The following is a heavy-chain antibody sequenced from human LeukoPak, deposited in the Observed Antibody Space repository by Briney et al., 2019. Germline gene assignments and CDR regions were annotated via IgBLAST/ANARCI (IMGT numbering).Heavy chain of an antibody. V-gene: IGHV4-39*01. CDR3: ARREGYYDFWSGYSEYYFDY. CDR2: IYYSGST. CDR1: GGSISSSSYY. J-gene: IGHJ4*02. Sequence: SETLSLTCTVSGGSISSSSYYWGWIRQPPGKGLEWIGSIYYSGSTYYNPFLKSRVTISVDTSKNQFSLKLSPVTAADTAVYYCARREGYYDFWSGYSEYYFDYWGQGTLVTVSS. D-gene: IGHD3-3*01.